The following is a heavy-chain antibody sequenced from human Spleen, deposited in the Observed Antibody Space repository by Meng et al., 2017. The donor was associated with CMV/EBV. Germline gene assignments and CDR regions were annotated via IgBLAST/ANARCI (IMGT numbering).Heavy chain of an antibody. CDR1: GFTFSRYP. V-gene: IGHV3-23*01. CDR3: AKGLYHGSGGYYFDH. Sequence: GESLKISCVGSGFTFSRYPMSWVRQAPGKGLEWVSTISGSGVSTYYADSVKGRFTISRDNSKNTLYLQMTSLRAEDTAVYYCAKGLYHGSGGYYFDHWGQGTLVTVSS. D-gene: IGHD3-10*01. CDR2: ISGSGVST. J-gene: IGHJ4*02.